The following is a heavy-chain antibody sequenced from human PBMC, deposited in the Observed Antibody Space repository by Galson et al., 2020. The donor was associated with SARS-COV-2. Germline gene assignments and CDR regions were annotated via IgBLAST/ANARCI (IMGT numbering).Heavy chain of an antibody. V-gene: IGHV3-30*04. J-gene: IGHJ6*02. Sequence: GESLKITCAASGFTFSSYAMHWVRQAPGKGLEWVAVISYDGSNKYYADSVKGRFTISRDNSKNTLYLQMNSLRAEDTAVYYCARVLLPRYGMDVWGQGTTVTVSS. CDR2: ISYDGSNK. CDR3: ARVLLPRYGMDV. CDR1: GFTFSSYA. D-gene: IGHD1-26*01.